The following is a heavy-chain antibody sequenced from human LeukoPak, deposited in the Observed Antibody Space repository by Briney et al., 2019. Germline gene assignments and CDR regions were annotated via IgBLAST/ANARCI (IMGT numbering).Heavy chain of an antibody. Sequence: GGSLRLSCAASGFTLSNAGMTWVRQTPGKGLEWIGRIKSRSDGGPTDYAAPVKGRFTISRDDSKNTLYLQMNSLKTEDTGVYYCARDLTWDTPFDYWGQGTLVTVSS. D-gene: IGHD1-26*01. J-gene: IGHJ4*02. CDR1: GFTLSNAG. V-gene: IGHV3-15*01. CDR3: ARDLTWDTPFDY. CDR2: IKSRSDGGPT.